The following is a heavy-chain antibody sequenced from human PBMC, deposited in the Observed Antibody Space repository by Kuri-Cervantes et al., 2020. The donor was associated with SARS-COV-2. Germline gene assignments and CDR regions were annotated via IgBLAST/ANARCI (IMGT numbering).Heavy chain of an antibody. CDR2: INPNGGGT. CDR1: GYTFTDYY. Sequence: ASVKVSCKASGYTFTDYYIHWVRQAPGQGLEWMGWINPNGGGTNYAQKFQDRVTMTRGTSITTAYMELSRLRFDDTAVYYCARVRQNDFQAFDYWGQGTLVRLL. J-gene: IGHJ4*02. CDR3: ARVRQNDFQAFDY. D-gene: IGHD3-3*01. V-gene: IGHV1-2*02.